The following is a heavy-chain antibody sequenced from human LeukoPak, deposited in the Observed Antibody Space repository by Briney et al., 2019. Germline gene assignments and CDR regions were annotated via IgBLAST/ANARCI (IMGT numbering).Heavy chain of an antibody. J-gene: IGHJ4*02. CDR3: ARSITMVRGVIPPRWDY. Sequence: PSETLSLTCTVSGGSISSYYWSWIRQPPGKGLEWIGYIYYSGSTNYNPSLKSRVTISVDTSKNQFSLKLSSVTAADTAVYYCARSITMVRGVIPPRWDYWGQGTLVTVSS. D-gene: IGHD3-10*01. V-gene: IGHV4-59*01. CDR2: IYYSGST. CDR1: GGSISSYY.